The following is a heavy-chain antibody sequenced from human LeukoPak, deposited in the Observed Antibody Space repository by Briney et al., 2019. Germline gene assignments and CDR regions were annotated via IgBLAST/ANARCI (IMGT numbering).Heavy chain of an antibody. D-gene: IGHD3-10*01. V-gene: IGHV4-61*02. CDR2: IHGSGKP. CDR3: AREFALVDSDSYYDLGMDL. J-gene: IGHJ6*03. CDR1: GDPNNIDSYY. Sequence: SETLSLTCVVCGDPNNIDSYYWSWIRQSAGKGLEWIARIHGSGKPNYNTSLKDRVIIPLGTSKDDFSLRLSRATAADSAPVYCAREFALVDSDSYYDLGMDLWGKGTTVTVSS.